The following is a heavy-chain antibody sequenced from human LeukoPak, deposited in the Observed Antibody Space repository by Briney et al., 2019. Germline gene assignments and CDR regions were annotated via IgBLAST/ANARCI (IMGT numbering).Heavy chain of an antibody. CDR2: ISSSSYI. Sequence: PGGSLRLSCAASGFTCSSYTMNWVHQAAGNGLEWGPSISSSSYIYYADSVKGRFTISRDNAKNSLYLQMNSLRADDTALYYCARDGAAGGHGVPHTWGQGTLVTVSS. CDR1: GFTCSSYT. J-gene: IGHJ5*02. CDR3: ARDGAAGGHGVPHT. D-gene: IGHD4-17*01. V-gene: IGHV3-21*01.